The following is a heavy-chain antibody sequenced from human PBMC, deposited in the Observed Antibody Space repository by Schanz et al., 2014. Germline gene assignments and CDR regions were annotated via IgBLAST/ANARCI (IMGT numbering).Heavy chain of an antibody. V-gene: IGHV3-11*05. Sequence: QVFLAESGGGVVQPGRSLRLSCAASGFTFSDYYMAWIRQAPGKGLEWVSHISGSSIHKNYADSVKGRFSISRDNGETSVYLQINSLRVEDTAVYYCARFLARYQYYGVDVWGQGTTVIVSS. CDR2: ISGSSIHK. D-gene: IGHD3-3*01. CDR3: ARFLARYQYYGVDV. J-gene: IGHJ6*02. CDR1: GFTFSDYY.